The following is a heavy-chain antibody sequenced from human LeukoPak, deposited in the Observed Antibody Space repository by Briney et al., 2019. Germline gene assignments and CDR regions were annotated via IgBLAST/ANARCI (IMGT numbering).Heavy chain of an antibody. V-gene: IGHV4-39*01. J-gene: IGHJ3*02. Sequence: PSETLSLTCTVSGGSISSSSYYWGWIRQPPGKGLEWIGSIYYSGSTYYNPSLKSRVTISVDTSKNQFSLKLSSVTAADTAVYYCARHESPNSSRRSRPVWAFDIWGQGTMVTVSS. D-gene: IGHD6-13*01. CDR3: ARHESPNSSRRSRPVWAFDI. CDR2: IYYSGST. CDR1: GGSISSSSYY.